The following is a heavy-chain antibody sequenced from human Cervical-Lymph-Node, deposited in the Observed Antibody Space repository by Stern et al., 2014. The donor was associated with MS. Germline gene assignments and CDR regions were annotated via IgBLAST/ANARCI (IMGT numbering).Heavy chain of an antibody. CDR1: GYSFTANW. V-gene: IGHV5-51*01. CDR2: IYPGDSDT. Sequence: EVQLVESGAEVKKPGESLKISCKGSGYSFTANWIAWVRQMPGKGLELMGIIYPGDSDTRYSPSFQGKVTIAADKSISTAYLQWSSLKATDTAMYYCARDYGDYAFDYWGQGTLVTVSS. D-gene: IGHD4-17*01. J-gene: IGHJ4*02. CDR3: ARDYGDYAFDY.